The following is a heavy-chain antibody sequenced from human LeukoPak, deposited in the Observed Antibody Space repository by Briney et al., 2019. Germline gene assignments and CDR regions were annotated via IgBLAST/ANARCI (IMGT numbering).Heavy chain of an antibody. CDR2: IGTAGDT. CDR1: GLTFSTYD. D-gene: IGHD2-2*01. CDR3: AGGAVCSSAGCQKYAFHL. Sequence: GGSLRLSCAASGLTFSTYDIHWVRQIRGQGLEWVSAIGTAGDTYYRDSVKGRFTISRENTKNSAYRHLNSRGVGDTAVYYFAGGAVCSSAGCQKYAFHLWGQRTMVTVSS. J-gene: IGHJ3*01. V-gene: IGHV3-13*01.